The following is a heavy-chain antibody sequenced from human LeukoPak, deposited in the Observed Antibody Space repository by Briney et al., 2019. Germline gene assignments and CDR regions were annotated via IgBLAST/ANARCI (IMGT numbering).Heavy chain of an antibody. CDR1: GFTFSNYA. V-gene: IGHV3-30*04. CDR3: ALSSSWYGGFFDY. J-gene: IGHJ4*02. Sequence: GGSLRLSCAASGFTFSNYAIHWVRQAPGKGLEWVAVISHDGSNKYYADSVKGRFTISRDNSKNTLYLQMNSLRAEDTAVYYCALSSSWYGGFFDYWGQGTLVTVSS. D-gene: IGHD6-13*01. CDR2: ISHDGSNK.